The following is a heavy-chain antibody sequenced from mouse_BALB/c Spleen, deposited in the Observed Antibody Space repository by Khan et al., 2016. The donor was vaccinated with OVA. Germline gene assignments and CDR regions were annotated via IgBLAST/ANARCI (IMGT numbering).Heavy chain of an antibody. Sequence: QIQLVQSGAELAKPGASVKMSCKASGYTFINYWILWVKQRPGQGLEWIGYINPSTGYTEYNQNFKDKATLTADQSSSTAYMQLSRLTSEDSAVYYCTRRGLRWDFDYWGQGTTLTVSS. CDR3: TRRGLRWDFDY. V-gene: IGHV1-7*01. CDR2: INPSTGYT. D-gene: IGHD1-1*01. CDR1: GYTFINYW. J-gene: IGHJ2*01.